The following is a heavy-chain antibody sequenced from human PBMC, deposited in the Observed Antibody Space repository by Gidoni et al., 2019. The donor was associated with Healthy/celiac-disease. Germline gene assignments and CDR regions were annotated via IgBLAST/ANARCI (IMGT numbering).Heavy chain of an antibody. CDR1: GFTFTSSA. D-gene: IGHD6-19*01. Sequence: QMQLVQSGPEVKKPGTSVKVSCKASGFTFTSSAVQWVRQARGQRLEWIGWIVVGSGNTNYAQKFQERVTITRDMSTSTAYMELSSLRSEDTAVYYCAATVAGTSHYYYGMDVWGQGTTVTVSS. CDR2: IVVGSGNT. CDR3: AATVAGTSHYYYGMDV. V-gene: IGHV1-58*01. J-gene: IGHJ6*02.